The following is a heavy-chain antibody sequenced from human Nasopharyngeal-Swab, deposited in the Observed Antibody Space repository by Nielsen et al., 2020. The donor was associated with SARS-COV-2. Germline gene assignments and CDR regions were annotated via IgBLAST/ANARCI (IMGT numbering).Heavy chain of an antibody. D-gene: IGHD6-6*01. CDR1: GGSFSGHQ. Sequence: SETLSLTCAVYGGSFSGHQWSWVRQTPGKGLEWIGEVNHGGGTNYNPSLKSRVTISVATSKNQFSLKLTSVTAADTAVYYRARGGAGVVASPVLGLGPFYYYHFMDVWGQGTTVTVSS. V-gene: IGHV4-34*01. CDR3: ARGGAGVVASPVLGLGPFYYYHFMDV. CDR2: VNHGGGT. J-gene: IGHJ6*03.